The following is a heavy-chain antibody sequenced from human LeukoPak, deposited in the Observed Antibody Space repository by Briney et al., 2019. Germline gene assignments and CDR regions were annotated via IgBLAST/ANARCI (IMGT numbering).Heavy chain of an antibody. CDR2: LSSDGSNR. J-gene: IGHJ4*02. D-gene: IGHD3-22*01. CDR1: GFAFSAFA. CDR3: ARNDYYDSRTIDS. Sequence: PGGSLRLSCAASGFAFSAFAMHCVRQAPGKGLEWVAILSSDGSNRYYADSVKGRFTISRDNSKHTLYLQMNSLRAEDTALYYCARNDYYDSRTIDSWGQGTLVTVSS. V-gene: IGHV3-30-3*01.